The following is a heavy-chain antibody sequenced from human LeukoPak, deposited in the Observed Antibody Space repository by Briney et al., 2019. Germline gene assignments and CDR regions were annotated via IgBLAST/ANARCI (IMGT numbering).Heavy chain of an antibody. CDR2: IYYSGST. D-gene: IGHD6-13*01. CDR1: GGSISSSSYY. J-gene: IGHJ6*03. Sequence: SETLSLTCTVSGGSISSSSYYWGWIRQPPGKGLEWIGSIYYSGSTYYNPSLKSRVTISVDTSKNQFSLKLSSVTAADTAVYYCARRGPFFYSSSRGYYYMDVWGKGTTVTVSS. CDR3: ARRGPFFYSSSRGYYYMDV. V-gene: IGHV4-39*07.